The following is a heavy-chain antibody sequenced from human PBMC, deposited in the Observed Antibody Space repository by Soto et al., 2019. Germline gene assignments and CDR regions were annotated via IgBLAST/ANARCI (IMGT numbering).Heavy chain of an antibody. D-gene: IGHD2-21*02. CDR1: GYSFTSYW. CDR2: IDPSDSYT. J-gene: IGHJ5*02. V-gene: IGHV5-10-1*01. CDR3: ARLSYCGGDCYSGRGVVDP. Sequence: GESLTISCKGSGYSFTSYWISWVRQMPGKGLEWMGRIDPSDSYTNYSPSFQGHVTISADKSISTAYLQWGSLKASDTAMYYCARLSYCGGDCYSGRGVVDPWGQGTLVTVSS.